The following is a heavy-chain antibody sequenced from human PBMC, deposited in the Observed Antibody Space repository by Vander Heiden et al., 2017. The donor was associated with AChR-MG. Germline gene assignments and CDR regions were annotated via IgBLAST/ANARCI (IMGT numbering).Heavy chain of an antibody. J-gene: IGHJ4*02. CDR2: MSGRGGST. D-gene: IGHD3-22*01. CDR1: GFTFSSYA. V-gene: IGHV3-23*01. Sequence: EVQLLESGGGSTQPGGSLRLSCAASGFTFSSYAMSWVRQVPGKGLEWVSAMSGRGGSTDYADSVKGRVTISRDNSKNTLYLQMITLRAEDTAVYYCAKDRGPYYYDSSGYYNYWGQGTLVTVSS. CDR3: AKDRGPYYYDSSGYYNY.